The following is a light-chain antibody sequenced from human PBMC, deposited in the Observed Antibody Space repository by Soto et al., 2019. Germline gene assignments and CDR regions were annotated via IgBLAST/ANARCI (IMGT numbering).Light chain of an antibody. Sequence: EVVMTRSPATQSVSPGERTTLSCRASQSVSSNLARYQQKPGQAHRLLIYGASTRATGIPARFSGSGSGTEFTLTISSLQSEDFAVYYCQQYNNWPQTFGHGTKV. CDR3: QQYNNWPQT. V-gene: IGKV3-15*01. CDR2: GAS. J-gene: IGKJ1*01. CDR1: QSVSSN.